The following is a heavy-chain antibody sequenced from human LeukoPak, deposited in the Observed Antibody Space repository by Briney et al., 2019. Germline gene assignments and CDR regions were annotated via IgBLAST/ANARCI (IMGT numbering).Heavy chain of an antibody. CDR3: AKGDYSGSYYFDY. J-gene: IGHJ4*02. Sequence: PGGSLRLSCAVPGFIFSSYGMSWVRQAPGKGLEWVSVSGSGGSTYYADSVKGRFTISRDNSKNTLYLQMNSLRAEDTAVYYCAKGDYSGSYYFDYWGQGTLVTVSS. D-gene: IGHD1-26*01. CDR1: GFIFSSYG. V-gene: IGHV3-23*01. CDR2: SGSGGST.